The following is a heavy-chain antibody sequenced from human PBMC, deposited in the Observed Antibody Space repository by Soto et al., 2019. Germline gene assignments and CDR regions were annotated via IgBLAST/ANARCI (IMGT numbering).Heavy chain of an antibody. V-gene: IGHV4-59*01. CDR2: VYSGGSA. CDR1: GGSIRDYF. CDR3: ASTSRATPGTGLDS. Sequence: SETLSLTCTVSGGSIRDYFWTWIRQPPGKGLEWIGFVYSGGSAMYNPSFKSRVIISLETSKNQFSLTLTSLTAADSAMYYCASTSRATPGTGLDSWGQGALVTVSS. J-gene: IGHJ4*02.